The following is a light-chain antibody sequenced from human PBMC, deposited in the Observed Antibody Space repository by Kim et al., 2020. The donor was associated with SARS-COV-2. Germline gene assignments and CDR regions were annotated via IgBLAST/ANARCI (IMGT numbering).Light chain of an antibody. CDR2: GSS. J-gene: IGKJ1*01. Sequence: GTAPPPSSSARHSVSSYYFSWQQQTPAQAPRLLICGSSSRATGTPDWFSSSGSRTVFTPTITRLEPEDFADYYCQHDSSSPATFGHGTKVDIK. V-gene: IGKV3-20*01. CDR3: QHDSSSPAT. CDR1: HSVSSYY.